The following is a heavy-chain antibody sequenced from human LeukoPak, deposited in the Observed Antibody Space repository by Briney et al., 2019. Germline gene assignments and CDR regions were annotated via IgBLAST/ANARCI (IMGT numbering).Heavy chain of an antibody. Sequence: ASVKVSCKASVYTFTSYGIRWVRQAPGQGLEWMGWISAYNGNTNYAQKLQGRVTMTTDTSTSTAYMELRSLRSDDTAVYYCARGIYYYDSSGYYGPHFDYWGKGTLVTVSS. CDR3: ARGIYYYDSSGYYGPHFDY. J-gene: IGHJ4*02. CDR2: ISAYNGNT. CDR1: VYTFTSYG. V-gene: IGHV1-18*01. D-gene: IGHD3-22*01.